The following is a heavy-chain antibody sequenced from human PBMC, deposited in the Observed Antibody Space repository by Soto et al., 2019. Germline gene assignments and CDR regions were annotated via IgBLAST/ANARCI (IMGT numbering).Heavy chain of an antibody. CDR3: ARGKYGNAEYGMDV. D-gene: IGHD3-10*01. J-gene: IGHJ6*02. CDR1: GYTFTGYY. Sequence: GASVKVSCKASGYTFTGYYMHWVRKAPGQGLEWMGWINPNSGGTNYAQKFQGWVTMTRDTSISTAYMELSRLRSDDTAVYYCARGKYGNAEYGMDVWGQGTTVTVSS. CDR2: INPNSGGT. V-gene: IGHV1-2*04.